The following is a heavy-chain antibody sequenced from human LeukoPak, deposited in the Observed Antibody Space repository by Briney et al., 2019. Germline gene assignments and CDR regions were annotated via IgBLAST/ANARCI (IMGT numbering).Heavy chain of an antibody. CDR1: GFTFSSYA. Sequence: GRSLRLSCAASGFTFSSYAMHWVRQAPGKGLEWVAVISYDGSNKYYADSVKGRFTISRDNSKNTPYLQMNSLRAEDTAVYYCARERFHGSGAPKFDYWGQGTLVTVSS. V-gene: IGHV3-30*04. CDR3: ARERFHGSGAPKFDY. CDR2: ISYDGSNK. J-gene: IGHJ4*02. D-gene: IGHD3-10*01.